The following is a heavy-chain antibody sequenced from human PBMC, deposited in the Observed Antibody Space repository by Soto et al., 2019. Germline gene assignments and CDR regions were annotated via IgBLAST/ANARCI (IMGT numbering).Heavy chain of an antibody. V-gene: IGHV4-31*03. CDR2: IYYSGST. D-gene: IGHD3-10*01. Sequence: SETLSLTCTVSGGSISSGGYYWSWIRQHPGKGLEWIGYIYYSGSTYYNPSLKSRVTISVDTSKNQFSLKLSSVTAADTAVYYCARTMVRGVISFDYWGQGTLVTVSS. J-gene: IGHJ4*02. CDR1: GGSISSGGYY. CDR3: ARTMVRGVISFDY.